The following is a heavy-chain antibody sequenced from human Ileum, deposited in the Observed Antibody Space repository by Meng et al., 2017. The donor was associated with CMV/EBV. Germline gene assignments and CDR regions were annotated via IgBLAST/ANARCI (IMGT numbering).Heavy chain of an antibody. V-gene: IGHV3-74*01. CDR1: GFTFSTYW. Sequence: GESLKISCVGSGFTFSTYWMHWVRQAPGKGLVRVSRINSDGSTTNYADSVKGRFTVSRDNAKNTVYLQMNSLRAEDTAVYYCARPYTGASTLPFWGQGTLVTVSS. J-gene: IGHJ4*02. CDR2: INSDGSTT. D-gene: IGHD1-26*01. CDR3: ARPYTGASTLPF.